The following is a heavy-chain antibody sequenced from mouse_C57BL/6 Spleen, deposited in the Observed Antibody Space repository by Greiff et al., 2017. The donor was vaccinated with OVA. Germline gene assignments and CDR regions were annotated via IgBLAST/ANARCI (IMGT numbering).Heavy chain of an antibody. D-gene: IGHD1-1*01. J-gene: IGHJ4*01. CDR2: INPSNGGT. V-gene: IGHV1-53*01. Sequence: QVQLQQPGTELVKPGASVKLSCKASGYTFTSYWMHWVKQRPGQGLEWIGNINPSNGGTNYNEKFKSKATLTVDKSSSTAYMQLSCLTSEDSAVYYCARCGSYYYDSSYYAMDYWGQGTSVTVSS. CDR1: GYTFTSYW. CDR3: ARCGSYYYDSSYYAMDY.